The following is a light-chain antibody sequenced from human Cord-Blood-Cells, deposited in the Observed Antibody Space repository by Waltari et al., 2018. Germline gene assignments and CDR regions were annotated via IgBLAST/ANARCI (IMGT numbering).Light chain of an antibody. Sequence: QSALTQPASVSGSPGQSITISCTGTSSDVGGYNYVSWYQQHPGKAPKLMIYEVSTRPSGVSNHFSGSKSGNTASLTISGLQAEDEADYYCSSYTSSSTHVVFGGGTKLTVL. V-gene: IGLV2-14*01. CDR1: SSDVGGYNY. CDR3: SSYTSSSTHVV. CDR2: EVS. J-gene: IGLJ2*01.